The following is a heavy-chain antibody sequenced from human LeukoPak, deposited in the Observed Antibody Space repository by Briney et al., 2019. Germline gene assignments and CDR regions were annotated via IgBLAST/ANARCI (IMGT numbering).Heavy chain of an antibody. CDR3: ARESYWGSGLKGFDS. CDR2: ISRDSSNI. Sequence: PGGSLRLSCVASGSTFTGYSTNWVRQAPGKGLEWVSYISRDSSNIYYADSVKGRFTISRDNAKNSLYLQVNSLRDEDTAVYYCARESYWGSGLKGFDSWGQGTLVTVSS. D-gene: IGHD7-27*01. J-gene: IGHJ4*02. V-gene: IGHV3-48*02. CDR1: GSTFTGYS.